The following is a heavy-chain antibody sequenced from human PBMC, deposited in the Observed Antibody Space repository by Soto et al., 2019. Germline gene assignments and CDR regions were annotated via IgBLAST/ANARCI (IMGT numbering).Heavy chain of an antibody. CDR2: IVVGSGNT. J-gene: IGHJ4*02. CDR3: AAGNGGVKPPDY. Sequence: QMQLVQSGPEVKKPGTSVKVSCKASGFTFTSSAVQWVRQARGQRLEWIGWIVVGSGNTNYAQKFEERVTITRDMSTRTASMELSSLRSAETALYYCAAGNGGVKPPDYWGQGTLVTVSS. V-gene: IGHV1-58*01. CDR1: GFTFTSSA. D-gene: IGHD2-8*02.